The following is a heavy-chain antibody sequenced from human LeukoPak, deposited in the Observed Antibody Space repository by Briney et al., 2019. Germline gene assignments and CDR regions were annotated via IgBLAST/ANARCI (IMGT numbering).Heavy chain of an antibody. J-gene: IGHJ4*02. CDR3: AKHHSEMSNYFDY. D-gene: IGHD5-24*01. CDR2: ISYDGSNK. Sequence: PGGSLRLSCAASGFTFSSYGMHWVRQAPGKGLEWVAVISYDGSNKYYADSVKGRFTISRDNSKNTLYLQMNSLRAEDTAVYYCAKHHSEMSNYFDYWGQGTLVTVSS. V-gene: IGHV3-30*18. CDR1: GFTFSSYG.